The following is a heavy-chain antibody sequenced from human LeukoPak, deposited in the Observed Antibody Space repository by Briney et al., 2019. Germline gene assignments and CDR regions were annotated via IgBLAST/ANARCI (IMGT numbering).Heavy chain of an antibody. CDR3: GRNRGYDALDY. V-gene: IGHV3-74*01. CDR1: GFALSTYW. CDR2: ISGDGSRT. Sequence: GGSLRLSCVTSGFALSTYWMDWVRQAPGKGPVWISHISGDGSRTSYADSVKGRFTIFRDNAKNTLYLQMNSLRAEDTAVYYCGRNRGYDALDYWGQGTLVTVSS. J-gene: IGHJ4*02. D-gene: IGHD5-12*01.